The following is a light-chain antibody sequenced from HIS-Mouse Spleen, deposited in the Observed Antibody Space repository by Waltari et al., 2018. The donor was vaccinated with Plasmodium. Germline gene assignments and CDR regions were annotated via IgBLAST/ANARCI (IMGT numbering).Light chain of an antibody. V-gene: IGKV3-15*01. Sequence: EIVMTQSPATLSVSPGERATLSCRASQSCSSNLAWYQQKPGQAPRLLIYGASTRATGIPARFSGSGSGTEFTLTISSLQSEDFAVYYCQQYNNWPAGTFGQGTKVEIK. J-gene: IGKJ1*01. CDR1: QSCSSN. CDR3: QQYNNWPAGT. CDR2: GAS.